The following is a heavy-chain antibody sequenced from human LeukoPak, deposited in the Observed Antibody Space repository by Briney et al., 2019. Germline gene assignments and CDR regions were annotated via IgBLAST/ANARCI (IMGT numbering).Heavy chain of an antibody. Sequence: SETLSLTCTVSGGSISSYYWSWIRQPPGKGLEWIGYIHYSGSTNYNPSLKSRVTISADASKNQFSLKLSSVTAADTAVYYCARAAYYYGSGTYYPDAFDIWGQGTMVTVSS. CDR1: GGSISSYY. V-gene: IGHV4-59*01. D-gene: IGHD3-10*01. J-gene: IGHJ3*02. CDR2: IHYSGST. CDR3: ARAAYYYGSGTYYPDAFDI.